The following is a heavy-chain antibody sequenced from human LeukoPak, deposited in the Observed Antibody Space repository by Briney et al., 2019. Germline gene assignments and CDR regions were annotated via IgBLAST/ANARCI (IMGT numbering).Heavy chain of an antibody. D-gene: IGHD6-13*01. CDR3: AKTYSSSWDFDY. CDR2: IRYDGSNK. J-gene: IGHJ4*02. Sequence: GGSLRLSCAASGFTFSSYAMHWVRQAPGKGLEWVAFIRYDGSNKYYADSVKGRFTISRDNSKNTLYLQMNSLRAEDTAVYYCAKTYSSSWDFDYWGQGTLVTVSS. V-gene: IGHV3-30*02. CDR1: GFTFSSYA.